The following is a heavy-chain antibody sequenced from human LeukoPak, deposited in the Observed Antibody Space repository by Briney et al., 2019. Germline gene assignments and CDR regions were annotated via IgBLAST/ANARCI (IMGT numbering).Heavy chain of an antibody. CDR2: ITPSGGST. V-gene: IGHV1-46*01. CDR1: GYTFTSYY. CDR3: GVYSSSWHDY. J-gene: IGHJ4*02. Sequence: GASVKVSCKASGYTFTSYYIHWVRPAPGQGLERMGIITPSGGSTSYAQKFQGRVTMTRDTSTSTVYMELSSLRSEDTAVYYCGVYSSSWHDYWGQGTLVTVSS. D-gene: IGHD6-13*01.